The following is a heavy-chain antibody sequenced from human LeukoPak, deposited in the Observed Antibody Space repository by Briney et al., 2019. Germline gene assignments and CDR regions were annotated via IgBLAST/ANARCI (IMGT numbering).Heavy chain of an antibody. CDR1: GGSFSGYY. Sequence: SETLSLTCAVYGGSFSGYYWSWIRQPPGKGLEWIGEINHSGSTNYNPSLKSRVTISVDTSKNQFSLKLSSVTAADTAVYYCARGSVPSYYYMDVWGKGTTVTVS. CDR2: INHSGST. V-gene: IGHV4-34*01. J-gene: IGHJ6*03. CDR3: ARGSVPSYYYMDV.